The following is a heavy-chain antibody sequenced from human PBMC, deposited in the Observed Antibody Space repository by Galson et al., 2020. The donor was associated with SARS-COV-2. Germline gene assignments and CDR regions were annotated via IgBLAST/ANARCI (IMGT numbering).Heavy chain of an antibody. CDR1: GYSISSGYN. CDR3: ARYGVGASFDS. Sequence: SETLSLTCTVSGYSISSGYNWAWIRQPPGKGLEWTGNIYHTGSTSYNPSLRSRVTISVDTSKNQFSLRLSSVTASDTAVYYCARYGVGASFDSWGQGTLVPVSS. V-gene: IGHV4-38-2*02. D-gene: IGHD2-8*01. J-gene: IGHJ4*02. CDR2: IYHTGST.